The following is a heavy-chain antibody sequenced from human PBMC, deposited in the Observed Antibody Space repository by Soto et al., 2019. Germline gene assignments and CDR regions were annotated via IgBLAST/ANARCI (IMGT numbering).Heavy chain of an antibody. CDR1: GFSLSTSGVA. Sequence: QITLKESGPTLVKPTQTLTLTCTFSGFSLSTSGVAVGWIRQPPGKALEWLALIYWDDDKRYSPSLKSRLTITKDTSKNQVVLTMTNMDPVDTATYYCAHRRGYYGSGSYSGMFWFDTWGQGTLFTVSS. CDR3: AHRRGYYGSGSYSGMFWFDT. CDR2: IYWDDDK. V-gene: IGHV2-5*02. J-gene: IGHJ5*02. D-gene: IGHD3-10*01.